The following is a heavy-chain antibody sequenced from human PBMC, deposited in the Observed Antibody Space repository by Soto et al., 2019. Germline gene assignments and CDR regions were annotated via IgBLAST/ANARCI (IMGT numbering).Heavy chain of an antibody. J-gene: IGHJ4*02. D-gene: IGHD5-18*01. Sequence: EVQLLESGGGLVQPGGSLRLSCAASGFIFSSYAMSWVRQTPGKGLEWVAVISGSGDITNYADSVKGRFTISRDNSKNTLHLQMNSLRAEDTAVYYCAKDRVQLWFPFHYWGQGTLVTVSS. CDR1: GFIFSSYA. V-gene: IGHV3-23*01. CDR3: AKDRVQLWFPFHY. CDR2: ISGSGDIT.